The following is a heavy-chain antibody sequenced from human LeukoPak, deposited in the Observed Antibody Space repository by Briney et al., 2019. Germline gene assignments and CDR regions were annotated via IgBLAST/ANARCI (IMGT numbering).Heavy chain of an antibody. CDR3: ASSPGGWIDAFDI. CDR1: GVSISSYY. D-gene: IGHD5-12*01. J-gene: IGHJ3*02. Sequence: SETLSLTCSVSGVSISSYYWSWIRQPPGKGLEWIGYVHNIGITKYNPSLKSRVTISVGTSKNQFSLKLSSVTAADTAVYYCASSPGGWIDAFDIWGQGTMVTVSS. V-gene: IGHV4-4*08. CDR2: VHNIGIT.